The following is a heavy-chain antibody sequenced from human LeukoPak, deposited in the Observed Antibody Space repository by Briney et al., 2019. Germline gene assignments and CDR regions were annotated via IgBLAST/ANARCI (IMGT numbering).Heavy chain of an antibody. J-gene: IGHJ4*02. D-gene: IGHD3-10*01. CDR1: GGSFSGYY. CDR2: IYYSGST. CDR3: ARVTGGSGSYYSPLHYYFDY. Sequence: SETLSLTCAVYGGSFSGYYWSWIRQPPGKGLEWIGYIYYSGSTYYNPSLKNRVTISVDTSKNQFSLKLSSVTAADTAVYYCARVTGGSGSYYSPLHYYFDYWGQGTLVTVSS. V-gene: IGHV4-30-4*08.